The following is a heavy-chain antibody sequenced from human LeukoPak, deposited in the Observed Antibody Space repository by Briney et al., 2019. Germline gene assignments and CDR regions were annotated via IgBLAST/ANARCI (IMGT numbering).Heavy chain of an antibody. CDR1: Y. CDR3: ARAARPDVFDY. Sequence: YXSWIRQPPGXXXEWIGYIYYSGSTNYNPSLKSRVTISVDTSKNQFSLKLSSVTAADTAVYYCARAARPDVFDYWGQGTLVTVSS. J-gene: IGHJ4*02. CDR2: IYYSGST. D-gene: IGHD6-6*01. V-gene: IGHV4-59*01.